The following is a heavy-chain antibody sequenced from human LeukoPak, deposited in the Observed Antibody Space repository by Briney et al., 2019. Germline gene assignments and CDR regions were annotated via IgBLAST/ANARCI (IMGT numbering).Heavy chain of an antibody. D-gene: IGHD3-9*01. V-gene: IGHV1-2*02. CDR1: GYTFIGYY. CDR3: ARDSIWQPFYYGMDV. J-gene: IGHJ6*02. Sequence: LRASVKVSCKASGYTFIGYYIHWVRQAPGQGLEXXXXXNPNSGGTNYXQKFXXXXXMTRXTSISTAYMELSRLRSDDTAVYYCARDSIWQPFYYGMDVWGQGTTVTVSS. CDR2: XNPNSGGT.